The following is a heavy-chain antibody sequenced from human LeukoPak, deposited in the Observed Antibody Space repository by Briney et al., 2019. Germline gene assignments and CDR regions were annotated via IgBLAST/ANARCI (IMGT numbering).Heavy chain of an antibody. J-gene: IGHJ4*02. CDR3: ARAYYSDITDYPYIGY. CDR2: IRYDGNNK. V-gene: IGHV3-33*01. D-gene: IGHD3-22*01. Sequence: GGPLRLSCAASGFTFSTYGMHWVRQAPGKGLEWVAVIRYDGNNKFYVDSVRGRFTISRDNSKNTLYLQMNSLRAEDTAVYYCARAYYSDITDYPYIGYWGQGVLVTVSS. CDR1: GFTFSTYG.